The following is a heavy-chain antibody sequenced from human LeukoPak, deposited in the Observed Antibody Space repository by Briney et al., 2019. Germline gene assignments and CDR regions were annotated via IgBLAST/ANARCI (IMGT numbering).Heavy chain of an antibody. V-gene: IGHV1-46*01. CDR3: ARDAGRGGDGYIFNWFDP. CDR1: GYTFTSYY. J-gene: IGHJ5*02. Sequence: ASVKVSCKASGYTFTSYYMHWVRQAPGQGLEWMGIINPSGGSTSYAQKFQGRVTMTRDTSTSTVYMELSSLRSEDTAVYYCARDAGRGGDGYIFNWFDPWGQGTLVTVSS. CDR2: INPSGGST. D-gene: IGHD5-24*01.